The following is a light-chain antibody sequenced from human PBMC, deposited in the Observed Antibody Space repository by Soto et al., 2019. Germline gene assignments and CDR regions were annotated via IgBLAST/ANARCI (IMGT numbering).Light chain of an antibody. CDR3: QTWGTGIV. CDR2: LXXDGGH. V-gene: IGLV4-69*01. J-gene: IGLJ2*01. CDR1: SGHTSYS. Sequence: QLVLTQSPSASASLGASVKLTCXLSSGHTSYSIAWHQQQPEKGPRYLMNLXXDGGHIKGDGIPDRFSGSSSGAERYLTISSLQSEDEADYYCQTWGTGIVFGGGTKLTVL.